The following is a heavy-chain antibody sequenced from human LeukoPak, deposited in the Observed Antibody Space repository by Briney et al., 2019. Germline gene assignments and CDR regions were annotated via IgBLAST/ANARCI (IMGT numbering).Heavy chain of an antibody. V-gene: IGHV1-18*01. J-gene: IGHJ4*02. CDR3: ARADCSSTSCYVVDY. D-gene: IGHD2-2*01. CDR1: GYTFTSYG. Sequence: AASVTVSCKASGYTFTSYGISWVRQAPGQGLEWMGWISAYNGNTNYAQKLQGRVTMTTDTSTSTAYMELRSLRSDDTAVYYCARADCSSTSCYVVDYWGQGTLVTVSS. CDR2: ISAYNGNT.